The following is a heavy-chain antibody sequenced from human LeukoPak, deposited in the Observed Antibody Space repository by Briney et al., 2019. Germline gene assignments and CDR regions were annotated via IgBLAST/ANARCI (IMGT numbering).Heavy chain of an antibody. J-gene: IGHJ4*02. CDR2: ISAYNGNT. D-gene: IGHD2-2*01. Sequence: ATVKVSCKASGYILTSYGISWVRQAPGQGLEWMGWISAYNGNTNYAQKLQGRVTMTTDTSTSTAYMELRSLRSDDAAVYYCARDYCSSTSCSLPPRSPGDDYWGQGTLVTVSS. CDR1: GYILTSYG. V-gene: IGHV1-18*01. CDR3: ARDYCSSTSCSLPPRSPGDDY.